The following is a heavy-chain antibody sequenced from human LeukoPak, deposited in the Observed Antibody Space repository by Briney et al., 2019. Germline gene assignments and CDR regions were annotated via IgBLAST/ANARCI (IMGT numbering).Heavy chain of an antibody. V-gene: IGHV4-30-4*08. CDR2: IYYSGST. CDR1: GGSISSGDYY. J-gene: IGHJ4*02. D-gene: IGHD3-3*01. Sequence: PSETLSLTCTVSGGSISSGDYYWSWIRQPPGKGLEWIGYIYYSGSTYYNPSLKSRVTISVDTSKNQFSLTLSSVTAADTAVYYCARYALYDFWSGSDYWGQGTLVTVSS. CDR3: ARYALYDFWSGSDY.